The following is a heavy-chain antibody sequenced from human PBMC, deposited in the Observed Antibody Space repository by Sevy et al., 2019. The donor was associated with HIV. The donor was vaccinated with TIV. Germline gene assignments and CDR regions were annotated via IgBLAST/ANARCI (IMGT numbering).Heavy chain of an antibody. J-gene: IGHJ4*02. CDR3: ANLGTAYYESSSYYYQAPFDY. CDR2: ISGSGGRT. CDR1: GFTFSSYA. Sequence: GGSLRLSCAASGFTFSSYAMSWVRQAPGKGLEWVSGISGSGGRTYYADSVKGRFTISRDNSKNTLYLQTKSLRAEDTAVYYCANLGTAYYESSSYYYQAPFDYWGQGTLVTVSS. V-gene: IGHV3-23*01. D-gene: IGHD3-22*01.